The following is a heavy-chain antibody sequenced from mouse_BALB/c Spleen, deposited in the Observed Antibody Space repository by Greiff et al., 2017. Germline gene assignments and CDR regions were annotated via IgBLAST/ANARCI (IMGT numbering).Heavy chain of an antibody. CDR1: GFTFSSFG. CDR2: ISSGSSTI. V-gene: IGHV5-17*02. J-gene: IGHJ4*01. D-gene: IGHD2-4*01. CDR3: ARVDYDEDY. Sequence: DVHLVESGGGLVQPGGSRKLSCAASGFTFSSFGMHWVRQAPEKGLEWVAYISSGSSTIYYADTVKGRFTISRDNPKNTMFLQMTSLRSEDTAMYYCARVDYDEDYWGQGTSVTVSS.